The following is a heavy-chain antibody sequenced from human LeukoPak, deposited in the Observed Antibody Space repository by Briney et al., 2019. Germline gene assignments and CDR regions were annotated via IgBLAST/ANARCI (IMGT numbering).Heavy chain of an antibody. CDR2: IWYDGSNK. D-gene: IGHD1-26*01. J-gene: IGHJ4*02. CDR1: GFTFSSYG. CDR3: ARGISSGSRVLDY. Sequence: PGGSLRLSCAASGFTFSSYGMHWVRQAPGKGLEWVAVIWYDGSNKYYADSVKGRFTISRDNSKNTLYLQMNSLRAEDTAVYYCARGISSGSRVLDYWGQGTLVTVSS. V-gene: IGHV3-33*01.